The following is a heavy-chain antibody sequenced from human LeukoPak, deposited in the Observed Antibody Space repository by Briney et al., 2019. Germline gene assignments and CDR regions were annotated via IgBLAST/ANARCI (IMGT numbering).Heavy chain of an antibody. Sequence: ASVKVSCKASGGTFSSYPISWVRQAPGQGLEWMGGIIPIFGTANYAQKFQGRVTITADESTSTAYMELSSLRSEDTAVYYCARVSDYGDYSGAFDIWGQGTMVTVSS. CDR3: ARVSDYGDYSGAFDI. J-gene: IGHJ3*02. V-gene: IGHV1-69*13. CDR1: GGTFSSYP. CDR2: IIPIFGTA. D-gene: IGHD4-17*01.